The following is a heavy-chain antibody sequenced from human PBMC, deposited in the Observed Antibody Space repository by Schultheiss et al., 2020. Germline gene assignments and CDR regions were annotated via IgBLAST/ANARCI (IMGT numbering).Heavy chain of an antibody. V-gene: IGHV4-61*01. J-gene: IGHJ6*03. CDR1: GGSVSSGSCY. CDR3: ARASGSGSYLSYYMDV. CDR2: IYNSGST. D-gene: IGHD3-10*01. Sequence: SQTLSLTCTVSGGSVSSGSCYWTWIRQPPGKGLEWIVYIYNSGSTNYNPSLKSRVTISVDTSKNQFSLKLSSVTAADTAVYYCARASGSGSYLSYYMDVWCKGTTVTVSS.